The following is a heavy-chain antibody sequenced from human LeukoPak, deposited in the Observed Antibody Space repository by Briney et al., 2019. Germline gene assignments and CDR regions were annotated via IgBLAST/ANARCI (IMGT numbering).Heavy chain of an antibody. CDR1: GYTFTGYA. Sequence: ASVKVSCKASGYTFTGYAMNWVRQAPGQGLEWMGWINTNTGNPTYAQGFTGRFVFSLDTSVTTAYLQISSLKTEDTAVYYCARALSIAAAAGGYWGQGTLVTVSS. CDR3: ARALSIAAAAGGY. V-gene: IGHV7-4-1*02. J-gene: IGHJ4*02. CDR2: INTNTGNP. D-gene: IGHD6-13*01.